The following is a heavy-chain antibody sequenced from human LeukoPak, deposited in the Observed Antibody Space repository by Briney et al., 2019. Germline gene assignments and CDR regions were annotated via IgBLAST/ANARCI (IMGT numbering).Heavy chain of an antibody. CDR2: INHSGST. J-gene: IGHJ4*02. V-gene: IGHV4-34*01. CDR1: GGXFSGYY. D-gene: IGHD6-6*01. CDR3: AREHIAARPDYFDY. Sequence: SETLSLTCAVYGGXFSGYYWSWIRQPPGKGLEWIGEINHSGSTNYNPSLKSRVTISVDTSKNQFSLKLSSVTAADTAVYYCAREHIAARPDYFDYWGQGALVTVSS.